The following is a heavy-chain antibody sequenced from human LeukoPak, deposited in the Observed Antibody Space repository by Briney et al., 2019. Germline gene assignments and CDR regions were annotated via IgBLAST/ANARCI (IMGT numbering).Heavy chain of an antibody. D-gene: IGHD3-9*01. V-gene: IGHV3-21*01. CDR1: GFTFSSYS. CDR2: ISSSSSYI. CDR3: ARDLTGYSYYYYYYGMDV. J-gene: IGHJ6*02. Sequence: GRSLRLSCAASGFTFSSYSMNWVRQAPGKGLEWVSSISSSSSYIYYADSVKGRFTISRDNAKNSLYLQMNSLRAEDTAVYYCARDLTGYSYYYYYYGMDVWGQGTTVTVSS.